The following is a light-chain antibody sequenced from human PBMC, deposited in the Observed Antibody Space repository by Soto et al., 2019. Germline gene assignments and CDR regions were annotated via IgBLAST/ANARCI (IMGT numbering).Light chain of an antibody. CDR1: QSLLHSNGYNY. Sequence: DIVMTQSPLSLPVTPGEPASISCRSSQSLLHSNGYNYWDWYLQKPGQSPQLLIYLGSSRASGVPDRFSGRVSGTDFTLKISRVEAEDVGVYYCMEALQSPLTFGGGTKVEMK. J-gene: IGKJ4*01. V-gene: IGKV2-28*01. CDR2: LGS. CDR3: MEALQSPLT.